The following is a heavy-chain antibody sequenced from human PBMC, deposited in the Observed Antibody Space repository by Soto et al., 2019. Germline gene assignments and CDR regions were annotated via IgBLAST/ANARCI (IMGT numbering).Heavy chain of an antibody. J-gene: IGHJ5*02. CDR1: GGSFSGYY. CDR3: ARWDSGSWYRWFDP. V-gene: IGHV4-34*01. CDR2: INHSGST. D-gene: IGHD6-13*01. Sequence: SETLSLTCAVYGGSFSGYYWSWIRQPPGKGLEWIGEINHSGSTNYNPSNKSRVTISVDTSKNQFSLKLSSVTAADTAVYYCARWDSGSWYRWFDPWGQGTLVTVSS.